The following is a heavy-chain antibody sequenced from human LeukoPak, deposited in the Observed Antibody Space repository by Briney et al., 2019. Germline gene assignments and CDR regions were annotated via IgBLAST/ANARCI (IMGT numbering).Heavy chain of an antibody. CDR3: ARHGDKTRNTAIATDY. D-gene: IGHD5-18*01. CDR1: GGSISSGSYY. V-gene: IGHV4-61*02. J-gene: IGHJ4*02. CDR2: IYTSGST. Sequence: SETLSLTCTVSGGSISSGSYYWSWIRQPAGKGLEWIGRIYTSGSTNYNPSLKSRVTISVDTSKNQFSLKLSSVTAADTAVYYCARHGDKTRNTAIATDYWGQGTLVTVSS.